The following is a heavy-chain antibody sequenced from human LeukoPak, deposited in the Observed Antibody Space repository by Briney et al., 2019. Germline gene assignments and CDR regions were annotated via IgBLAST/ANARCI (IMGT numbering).Heavy chain of an antibody. V-gene: IGHV1-2*02. CDR2: INPNSGGT. D-gene: IGHD3-10*01. Sequence: GASVKVSCKASGYTFTDYYMHWVRQAPGQGLEWMGWINPNSGGTKYAQKFQGRVTMTRDTSISTAYMEVSSLRSDDTAVYYCARDIGELRLDYWGQGTLATVSS. CDR1: GYTFTDYY. J-gene: IGHJ4*02. CDR3: ARDIGELRLDY.